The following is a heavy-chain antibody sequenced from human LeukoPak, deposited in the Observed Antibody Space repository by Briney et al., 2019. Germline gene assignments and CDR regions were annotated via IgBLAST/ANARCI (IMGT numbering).Heavy chain of an antibody. J-gene: IGHJ4*02. D-gene: IGHD5-18*01. CDR1: GYTFTNYG. CDR3: ARGDREYKYGRELDH. CDR2: ISDYNRNT. Sequence: SVKVSCKASGYTFTNYGINWARLAPGQGLEWMGWISDYNRNTYYAQKLQGRVTMTTDTFTSTAYMELRGLRSDDTAVYYCARGDREYKYGRELDHWGQGTLVTVSS. V-gene: IGHV1-18*01.